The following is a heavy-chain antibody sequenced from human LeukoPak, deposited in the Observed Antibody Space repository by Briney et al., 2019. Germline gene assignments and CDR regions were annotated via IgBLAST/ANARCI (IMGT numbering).Heavy chain of an antibody. CDR1: GFTLNSYL. CDR2: INKDGSEE. V-gene: IGHV3-7*01. Sequence: PGGSLRLSCAASGFTLNSYLMSWVRQAPGRGLEWVANINKDGSEENYLDSVKDRFTVSRDNAKNSVYLQMNSLRGEDTAVYYCARSNPNRNALDLWGQGTMVTISS. CDR3: ARSNPNRNALDL. D-gene: IGHD1-14*01. J-gene: IGHJ3*01.